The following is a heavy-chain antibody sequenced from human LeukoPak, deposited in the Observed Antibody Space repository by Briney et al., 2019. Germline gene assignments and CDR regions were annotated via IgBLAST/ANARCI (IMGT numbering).Heavy chain of an antibody. J-gene: IGHJ6*03. CDR1: GGTFSSYA. CDR3: ATARFPQKRGYSYGPYYYYMDV. D-gene: IGHD5-18*01. CDR2: IIPISGTA. V-gene: IGHV1-69*05. Sequence: SVKVSCKASGGTFSSYAISWVRQAPGQGLEWMGGIIPISGTANYAQKFQGRVTITTDESTSTAYMELSSLRSEDTAVYYCATARFPQKRGYSYGPYYYYMDVWGKGTTVTVSS.